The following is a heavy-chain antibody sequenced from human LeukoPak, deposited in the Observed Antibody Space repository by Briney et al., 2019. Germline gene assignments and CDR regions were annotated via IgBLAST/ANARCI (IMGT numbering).Heavy chain of an antibody. CDR2: ISWNSGSI. Sequence: GGSLRLSCAASGFTFDDYAMHWVRQVPGKGLEWVSGISWNSGSIGYADSVKGRFTISRDNAKNSLYLQMNSLRVEDTAVYYCARVPPTYYYDSSGYFDYWGQGTLVTVSS. V-gene: IGHV3-9*01. CDR1: GFTFDDYA. D-gene: IGHD3-22*01. J-gene: IGHJ4*02. CDR3: ARVPPTYYYDSSGYFDY.